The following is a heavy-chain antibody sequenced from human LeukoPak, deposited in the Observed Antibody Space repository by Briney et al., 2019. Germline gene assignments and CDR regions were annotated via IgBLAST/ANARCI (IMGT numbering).Heavy chain of an antibody. D-gene: IGHD3-3*01. V-gene: IGHV4-39*07. CDR2: IYHSGST. Sequence: PSEALSLTCTVSGGSISSSSYYWGWIRQPPGKGLEWIGSIYHSGSTYYNPSLKSRVTISVDTSKNQFSLKLSSVTAADTAVYYCAIRYYDFWSGYSLGPFDPWGQGTLVTVSS. CDR1: GGSISSSSYY. J-gene: IGHJ5*02. CDR3: AIRYYDFWSGYSLGPFDP.